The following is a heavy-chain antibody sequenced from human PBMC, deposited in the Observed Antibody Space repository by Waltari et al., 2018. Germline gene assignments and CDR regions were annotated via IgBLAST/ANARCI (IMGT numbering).Heavy chain of an antibody. CDR1: GGPISSSSYY. J-gene: IGHJ5*02. CDR3: ARDQLEVTRLLGENWFDP. Sequence: QLQLQESGPGLVKPSETLSLTCTVSGGPISSSSYYWGWIRQHPGKGLEWIGSIYYSGSTYYNPSLKSRVTISVDTSKNQFSLKLSSVTAADTAVYYCARDQLEVTRLLGENWFDPWGQGTLVTVSS. D-gene: IGHD4-4*01. V-gene: IGHV4-39*02. CDR2: IYYSGST.